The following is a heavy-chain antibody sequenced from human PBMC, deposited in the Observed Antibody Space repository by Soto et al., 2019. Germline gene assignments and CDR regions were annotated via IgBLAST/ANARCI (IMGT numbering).Heavy chain of an antibody. CDR2: IKSKTDGGTT. J-gene: IGHJ4*02. CDR3: TTGVVVVAAYQY. V-gene: IGHV3-15*01. Sequence: GGSLRLSCAASGLTFSNAWMSWVRQAPGKGLEWVGRIKSKTDGGTTDYAAPVKGRFTISRDDSKNTLYLQMNSLKTEDTAVYYCTTGVVVVAAYQYWGQGTLVTVSS. D-gene: IGHD2-15*01. CDR1: GLTFSNAW.